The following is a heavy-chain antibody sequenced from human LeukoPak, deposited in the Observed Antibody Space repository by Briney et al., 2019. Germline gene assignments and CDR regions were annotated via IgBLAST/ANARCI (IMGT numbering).Heavy chain of an antibody. CDR1: GYTFTSYA. V-gene: IGHV7-4-1*02. CDR2: INTNTGNP. J-gene: IGHJ6*02. D-gene: IGHD3-10*01. Sequence: GASVKVSCKASGYTFTSYAMNWVRQAPGQGLEWMGWINTNTGNPTCAQGFTGRFDFSLDTSVSTAYLQISSLKAEDTAVYYCARQMVRGVIGSGMDVWGQGTTVTVSS. CDR3: ARQMVRGVIGSGMDV.